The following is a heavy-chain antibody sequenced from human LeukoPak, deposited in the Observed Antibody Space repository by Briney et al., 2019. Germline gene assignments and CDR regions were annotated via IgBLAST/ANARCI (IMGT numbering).Heavy chain of an antibody. J-gene: IGHJ4*02. CDR2: IYYSGST. Sequence: SETLSLTCAVSGGSISSNSYYWGWIRQPPGKGLEWIGSIYYSGSTYYKSSLKSRVTISVDTSKSQFSLKLSSVTAADTAVYYCARTRYYYNSRSYGAPYYFDYWGQGTLVTVSS. CDR1: GGSISSNSYY. D-gene: IGHD3-10*01. CDR3: ARTRYYYNSRSYGAPYYFDY. V-gene: IGHV4-39*01.